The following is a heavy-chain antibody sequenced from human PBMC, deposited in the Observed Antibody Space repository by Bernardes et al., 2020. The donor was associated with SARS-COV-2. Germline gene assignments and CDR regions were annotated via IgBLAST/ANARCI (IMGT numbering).Heavy chain of an antibody. J-gene: IGHJ1*01. D-gene: IGHD6-19*01. Sequence: GGSLRLSCAASGFTFDDYAMHWVRQAPGKGLEWVSGFFGSGGGTHYYTDPVKGRFTISTDNSKNTLYLHMSSLGVEDTAVYYCVGEDGSGQSVYQHWGQGTLVTVSA. CDR2: FFGSGGGT. V-gene: IGHV3-23*01. CDR3: VGEDGSGQSVYQH. CDR1: GFTFDDYA.